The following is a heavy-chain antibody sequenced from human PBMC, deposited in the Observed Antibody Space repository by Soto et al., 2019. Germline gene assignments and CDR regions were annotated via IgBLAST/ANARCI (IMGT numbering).Heavy chain of an antibody. D-gene: IGHD6-13*01. CDR2: TYYRSKWYN. Sequence: SQTLSLTCAISGDSVSSNSAGWNWIRQSPSRGLEWLRRTYYRSKWYNDYAESVKSRETIYTDTSKNQFSLQLNSVTPEDTAVYYCARASGYSSSWNYYYYYMDVWGKGTTVTVSS. V-gene: IGHV6-1*01. CDR3: ARASGYSSSWNYYYYYMDV. CDR1: GDSVSSNSAG. J-gene: IGHJ6*03.